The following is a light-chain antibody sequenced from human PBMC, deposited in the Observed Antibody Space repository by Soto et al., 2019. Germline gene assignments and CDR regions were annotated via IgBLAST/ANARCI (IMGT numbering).Light chain of an antibody. CDR3: QQSHSLPRT. CDR2: DAS. Sequence: EIVLTQSPGTLSLSPGERATVSCRASQSVASSHLAWYRQKPGQTPRLLIYDASSRATGIPDRISGSGFGTDFTLNISSLHPEDVASYYCQQSHSLPRTFGGGTKVEIK. CDR1: QSVASSH. J-gene: IGKJ4*01. V-gene: IGKV3D-20*02.